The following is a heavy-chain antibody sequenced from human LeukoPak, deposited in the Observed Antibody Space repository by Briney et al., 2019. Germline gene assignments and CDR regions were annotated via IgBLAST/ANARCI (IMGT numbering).Heavy chain of an antibody. Sequence: SETLSLTCTVSGGSISSSSYYWGWIRQPPGKGLEWIGSIYYSGSTYYNPSLKSRVTISVDTSKNQFSLKLSSVTAADTAVYYCARVGSKDRRAFDIWGQGTMVTVSS. D-gene: IGHD2-2*01. CDR1: GGSISSSSYY. V-gene: IGHV4-39*07. J-gene: IGHJ3*02. CDR3: ARVGSKDRRAFDI. CDR2: IYYSGST.